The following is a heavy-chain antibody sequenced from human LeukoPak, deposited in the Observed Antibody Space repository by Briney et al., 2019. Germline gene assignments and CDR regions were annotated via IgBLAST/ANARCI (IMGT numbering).Heavy chain of an antibody. CDR2: ISAYNGNT. Sequence: GSVKVSCKASGYTFTSYGISWVRQAPGQGLEWMGWISAYNGNTNYAQKLQGRVTMTTDTSTSTAYMELRSLRSDDTAVYYCATYDYYYDSSGPDAFDIWGQGTMVTVSS. J-gene: IGHJ3*02. CDR1: GYTFTSYG. D-gene: IGHD3-22*01. CDR3: ATYDYYYDSSGPDAFDI. V-gene: IGHV1-18*01.